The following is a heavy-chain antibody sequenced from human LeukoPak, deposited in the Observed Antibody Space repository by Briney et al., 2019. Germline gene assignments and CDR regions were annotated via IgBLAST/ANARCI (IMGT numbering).Heavy chain of an antibody. CDR1: GYTFTSYY. J-gene: IGHJ6*03. D-gene: IGHD4-17*01. CDR2: INPSGGST. CDR3: ATTVTTVPYYYYYYMDV. Sequence: GASVKVSCKASGYTFTSYYMHWVRQAPGQGLEWMGIINPSGGSTSYAQKFQGRVTMTRDMSTSTDYMELSSLRSEDTAVYYCATTVTTVPYYYYYYMDVWGKGTTVTISS. V-gene: IGHV1-46*01.